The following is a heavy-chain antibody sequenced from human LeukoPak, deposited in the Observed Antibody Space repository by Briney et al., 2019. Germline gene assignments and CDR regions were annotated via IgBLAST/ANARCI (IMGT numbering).Heavy chain of an antibody. D-gene: IGHD3-9*01. Sequence: GGSLRLSCTASGFTFSSYWMSWVRQAPGKGLEWVANIKQDGSEKYYVDSVKGRFTISRDNAKNSLYLQMNSLRAEDTAVYYCASQTYYDILTGLFDYWGQGTLVTVSS. CDR3: ASQTYYDILTGLFDY. CDR1: GFTFSSYW. V-gene: IGHV3-7*03. J-gene: IGHJ4*02. CDR2: IKQDGSEK.